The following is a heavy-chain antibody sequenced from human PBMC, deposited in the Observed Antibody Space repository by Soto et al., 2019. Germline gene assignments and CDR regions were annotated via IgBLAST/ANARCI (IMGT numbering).Heavy chain of an antibody. D-gene: IGHD6-19*01. V-gene: IGHV4-61*01. Sequence: QVQLQESVPGLVKPSETLSRTCTVSGGSVSSGNYYWTWIRQPPGKGLEWIGFMYYSGSSNYNPSLRSRVTISVDTSKKQFSLKLTSVTAADPAVYFCAAGLGIAVFYWGQGTLVTVSS. CDR1: GGSVSSGNYY. J-gene: IGHJ4*02. CDR3: AAGLGIAVFY. CDR2: MYYSGSS.